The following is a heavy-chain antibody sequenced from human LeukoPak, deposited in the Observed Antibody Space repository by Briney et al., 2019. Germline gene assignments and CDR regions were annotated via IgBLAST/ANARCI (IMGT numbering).Heavy chain of an antibody. V-gene: IGHV3-23*01. CDR2: ISGSGGST. D-gene: IGHD2-2*01. CDR1: GFTFSSYA. CDR3: AKAGCSSTSRSTSPYYYYGMDV. Sequence: GGSLRLSCAASGFTFSSYAMTWVRQAPGRGLEWVSAISGSGGSTHYADSVKGRFTISRDNSKNTLFLQMNSLRAEDTAVYYCAKAGCSSTSRSTSPYYYYGMDVWGQGTTVTVSS. J-gene: IGHJ6*02.